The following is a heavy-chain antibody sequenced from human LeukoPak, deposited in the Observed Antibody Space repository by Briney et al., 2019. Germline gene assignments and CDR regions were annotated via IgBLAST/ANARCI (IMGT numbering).Heavy chain of an antibody. CDR3: ATGSGSYYSH. CDR1: GFTFSSYA. V-gene: IGHV3-23*03. Sequence: GGSLRLSCAASGFTFSSYAMSWVRQAPGKGLEWVAVAHNDGDTKYYADSVRGRFTISRDNSKNTLHLQMSSLRAEDTAVYYCATGSGSYYSHWGQGTLVTVSS. D-gene: IGHD3-22*01. J-gene: IGHJ4*02. CDR2: AHNDGDTK.